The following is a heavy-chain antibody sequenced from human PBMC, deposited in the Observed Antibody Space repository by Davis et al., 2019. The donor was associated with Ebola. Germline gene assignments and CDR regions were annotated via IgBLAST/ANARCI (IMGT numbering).Heavy chain of an antibody. CDR2: INPNSGGT. D-gene: IGHD4-17*01. Sequence: ASVKVSCKASGYTFTDYYMHWVRQAPGQGLEWMGWINPNSGGTYYAQKFQGRVSMTSDTSISTAYMELSRVRSDDTAVYYCARDWGTTVTLIDYWGQGTLVTVSS. V-gene: IGHV1-2*02. CDR3: ARDWGTTVTLIDY. J-gene: IGHJ4*02. CDR1: GYTFTDYY.